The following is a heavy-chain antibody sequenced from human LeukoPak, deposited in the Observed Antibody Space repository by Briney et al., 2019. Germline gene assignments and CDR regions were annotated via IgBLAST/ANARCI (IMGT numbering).Heavy chain of an antibody. D-gene: IGHD6-19*01. CDR1: GFTFSSYA. Sequence: GRSLRLSCAASGFTFSSYAMHWVRQAPGKGLEWVAVISYDGSNKYYADSVKGRFTISRDNSKNTLYLQMNSLRAEDTAVYYCARDRKIAVAGTAGYYFDYWGQGTLVTVSS. V-gene: IGHV3-30-3*01. CDR3: ARDRKIAVAGTAGYYFDY. CDR2: ISYDGSNK. J-gene: IGHJ4*02.